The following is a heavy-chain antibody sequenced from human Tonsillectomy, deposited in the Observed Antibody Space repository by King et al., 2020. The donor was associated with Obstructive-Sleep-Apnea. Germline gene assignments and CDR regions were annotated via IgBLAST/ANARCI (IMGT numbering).Heavy chain of an antibody. CDR2: IYYSGGT. CDR1: GGSISSGGYY. J-gene: IGHJ4*02. CDR3: VRGIDYGANSEDY. V-gene: IGHV4-31*03. Sequence: VQLQESGPRLVKPSQTLSLTCTVSGGSISSGGYYWSWIRQHPGKGLEWIGYIYYSGGTDYNPSLKSRVTMSVDPSKNQFSLRMTSVTAADTAVYYCVRGIDYGANSEDYWGQGILVTVSS. D-gene: IGHD4-23*01.